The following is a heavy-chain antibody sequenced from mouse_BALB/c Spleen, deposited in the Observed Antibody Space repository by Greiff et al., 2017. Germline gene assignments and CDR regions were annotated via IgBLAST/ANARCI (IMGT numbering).Heavy chain of an antibody. CDR1: GFTFSSFG. J-gene: IGHJ4*01. CDR2: ISSGSSTI. Sequence: VQLKESGGGLVQPGGSRKLSCAASGFTFSSFGMHWVRQAPEKGLEWVAYISSGSSTIYYADTVKGRFTISRDNPKNTLFLQMTSLRSEDTAMYYCARKRSRYAMDYWGQGTSVTVSS. CDR3: ARKRSRYAMDY. V-gene: IGHV5-17*02.